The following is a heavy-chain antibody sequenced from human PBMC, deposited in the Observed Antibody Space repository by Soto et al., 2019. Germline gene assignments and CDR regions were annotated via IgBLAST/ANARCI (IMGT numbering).Heavy chain of an antibody. CDR2: IYHSGST. J-gene: IGHJ6*03. D-gene: IGHD3-9*01. V-gene: IGHV4-4*02. CDR1: GGSISSSNW. CDR3: ARHLAPRGFRYYDILTGYMDYYYYMDV. Sequence: SETLSLTCAVSGGSISSSNWWSWVRQPPGKGLEWIGEIYHSGSTNYNPSLKSRVTISVDKSKNQFSLKLSSVTAADTAVYYCARHLAPRGFRYYDILTGYMDYYYYMDVWGKGTTVTVSS.